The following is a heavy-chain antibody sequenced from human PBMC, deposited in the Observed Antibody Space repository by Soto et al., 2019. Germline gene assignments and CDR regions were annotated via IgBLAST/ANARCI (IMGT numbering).Heavy chain of an antibody. CDR1: GGTFSSYA. Sequence: QVQLVQSGAEVKKPGSSVKVSCKASGGTFSSYAISWVRQAPGQGLEWMGGIIPIFGTANYAQKFQGRVTITADEATSTAYMELSSLSSEDTAVYYCARGGQYYDSSGYYSFDYWGQGTLVTVSS. D-gene: IGHD3-22*01. CDR2: IIPIFGTA. J-gene: IGHJ4*02. CDR3: ARGGQYYDSSGYYSFDY. V-gene: IGHV1-69*01.